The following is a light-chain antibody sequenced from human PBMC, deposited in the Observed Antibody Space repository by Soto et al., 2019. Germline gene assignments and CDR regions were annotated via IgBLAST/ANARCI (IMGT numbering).Light chain of an antibody. CDR1: SSDVGAYIY. CDR2: EAT. CDR3: CSYTSSRTYV. Sequence: QSVLAQPASVSGSPGQSITISCTGTSSDVGAYIYVSWYQHHPGKAPKVMIYEATNRPSGVSDRFSGSKSGNTASLTISGLQAEDEADYYCCSYTSSRTYVFGTGTKVTVL. V-gene: IGLV2-14*01. J-gene: IGLJ1*01.